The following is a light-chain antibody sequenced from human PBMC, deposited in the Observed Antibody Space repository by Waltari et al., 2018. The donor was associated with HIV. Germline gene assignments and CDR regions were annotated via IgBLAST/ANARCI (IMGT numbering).Light chain of an antibody. J-gene: IGKJ2*01. CDR3: QQYNTYPYT. CDR1: QSISNW. CDR2: ATS. Sequence: DIQMPQSTSTLSASVGDRVTITSRACQSISNWLAWHQQKPGKAPKVLLYATSSLKSGVPSTFSGSGAGTEFTLTIRSLQPDDFATYYCQQYNTYPYTFGQGTKLEVK. V-gene: IGKV1-5*03.